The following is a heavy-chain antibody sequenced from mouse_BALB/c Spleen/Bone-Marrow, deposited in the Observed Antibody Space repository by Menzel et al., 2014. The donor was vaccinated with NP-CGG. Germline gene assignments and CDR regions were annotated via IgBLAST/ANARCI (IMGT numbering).Heavy chain of an antibody. D-gene: IGHD1-2*01. V-gene: IGHV4-1*02. J-gene: IGHJ3*01. CDR1: GFDFSRYW. CDR2: INPDSSTI. CDR3: ASLHYYGFFAY. Sequence: EVQGVESGGGLVQPGGSLKLSCAASGFDFSRYWMSWVRQAPGKGLEWIGEINPDSSTIYYTPSLKGKFIISRDNAKNTLYLQMSKVRSEDTALYYCASLHYYGFFAYWGQGTLVTVSA.